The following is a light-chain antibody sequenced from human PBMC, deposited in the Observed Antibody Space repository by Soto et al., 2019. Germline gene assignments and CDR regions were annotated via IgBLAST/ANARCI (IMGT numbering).Light chain of an antibody. CDR1: SSDVGVYNY. V-gene: IGLV2-14*01. Sequence: QSALTQPASMSGSPGQSITISCTGTSSDVGVYNYVSWYQQHPGKAPKLIIYEVSNRPSGVSNRFSGSKSGNTASLTISGLQAEDEADYYCSSYTSSSTLVFGGGTKVTVL. J-gene: IGLJ3*02. CDR2: EVS. CDR3: SSYTSSSTLV.